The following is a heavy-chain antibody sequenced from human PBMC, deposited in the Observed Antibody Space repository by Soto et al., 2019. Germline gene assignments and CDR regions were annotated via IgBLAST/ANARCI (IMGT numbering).Heavy chain of an antibody. D-gene: IGHD6-6*01. CDR1: GDSISSGGYY. Sequence: QVQLQESGPGLVKPSQTLSLTCTVSGDSISSGGYYWSWIRQHPGKGLEWIGYIYHSGNTYHNPSLKSRLTISVDTSKHQCSLKLSSLTAADTAVYYCARGRSSSSYYFDFWGQGTLVTVSS. CDR3: ARGRSSSSYYFDF. CDR2: IYHSGNT. V-gene: IGHV4-31*03. J-gene: IGHJ4*02.